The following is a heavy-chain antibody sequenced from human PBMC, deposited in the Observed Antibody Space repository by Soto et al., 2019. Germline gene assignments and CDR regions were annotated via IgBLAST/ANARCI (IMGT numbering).Heavy chain of an antibody. J-gene: IGHJ5*02. Sequence: PSETLSLTCTVSGGSLSSYYWSWIRQPPGKGLEWIGYIYYSGSTNYNPSLKSRVTISVDTSKNQFSLKLSSVTAADTAVYYCARLRITGTNWFDPWGQGTLVTVSS. CDR2: IYYSGST. D-gene: IGHD1-20*01. CDR3: ARLRITGTNWFDP. CDR1: GGSLSSYY. V-gene: IGHV4-59*08.